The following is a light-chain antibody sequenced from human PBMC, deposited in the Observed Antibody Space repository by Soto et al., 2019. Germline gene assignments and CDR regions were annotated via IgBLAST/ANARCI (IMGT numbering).Light chain of an antibody. CDR2: DAS. V-gene: IGKV3D-11*01. CDR1: QRVSSD. Sequence: IALTPSPGTLSLSPGARATLSCRASQRVSSDLAWYQRKPGQAPRLLIYDASNSATGIPAWFSGSGAGTDFTLTISSLEPEDFAVYYCQQRSYWPTFGQGTKVDIK. CDR3: QQRSYWPT. J-gene: IGKJ1*01.